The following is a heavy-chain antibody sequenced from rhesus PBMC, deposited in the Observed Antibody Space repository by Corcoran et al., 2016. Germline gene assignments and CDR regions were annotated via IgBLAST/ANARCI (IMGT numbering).Heavy chain of an antibody. CDR3: AKGQSLNLDY. J-gene: IGHJ4*01. CDR1: GYTFTSYW. Sequence: EVQLVQSGVEVKRPGESLKIHCKTSGYTFTSYWISWVRQMHGKGLEGVGAIDPGDSETRYSPSFQGPVTISVDKSISTAYLQWSSLKASDSARYYCAKGQSLNLDYWGQGVLVTVSS. CDR2: IDPGDSET. D-gene: IGHD2-39*01. V-gene: IGHV5-2*01.